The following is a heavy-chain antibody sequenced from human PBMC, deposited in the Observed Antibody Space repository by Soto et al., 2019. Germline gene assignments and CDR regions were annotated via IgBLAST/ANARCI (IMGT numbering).Heavy chain of an antibody. CDR2: INAGNGNT. Sequence: ASVKVSCKASGYTFTSYAMHWVRQAPGQRLEWMGWINAGNGNTKYSQKFQGRVTITRDTSASTAYMELSNLRSDDTAVYYCAAGSNYFPFDYWGQGTLVTVSS. J-gene: IGHJ4*02. CDR3: AAGSNYFPFDY. V-gene: IGHV1-3*01. D-gene: IGHD1-7*01. CDR1: GYTFTSYA.